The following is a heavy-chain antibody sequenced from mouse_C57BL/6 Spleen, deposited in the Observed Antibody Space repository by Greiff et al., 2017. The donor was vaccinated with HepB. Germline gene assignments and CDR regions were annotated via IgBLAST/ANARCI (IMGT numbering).Heavy chain of an antibody. CDR2: INPNNGGT. V-gene: IGHV1-26*01. J-gene: IGHJ4*01. Sequence: EVQLQQSGPELVKPGASVKISCKASGYTFTDYYMNWVKQSHGKSLEWIGDINPNNGGTSYNQKFKGKATLTVDKSSSTAYMELRSLTSEDASGYYCARVYCGLDYWGQGTSVTVSS. CDR3: ARVYCGLDY. CDR1: GYTFTDYY.